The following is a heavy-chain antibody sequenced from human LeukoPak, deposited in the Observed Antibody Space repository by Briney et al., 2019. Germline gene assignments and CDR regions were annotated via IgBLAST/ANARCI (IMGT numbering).Heavy chain of an antibody. Sequence: GASVKVSRKASGYTFTGYYMRWVRQAPGQGLEWMGWIKPNSGGTNYAQKFQGRVTMTRDTSISTAYMELSRLRSDDTAAYYCARVGSDGDYYFDYWGQGTLVTVSS. CDR3: ARVGSDGDYYFDY. D-gene: IGHD4-17*01. CDR2: IKPNSGGT. V-gene: IGHV1-2*02. CDR1: GYTFTGYY. J-gene: IGHJ4*02.